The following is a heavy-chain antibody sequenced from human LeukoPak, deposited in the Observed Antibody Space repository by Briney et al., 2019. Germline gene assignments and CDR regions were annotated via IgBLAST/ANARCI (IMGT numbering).Heavy chain of an antibody. D-gene: IGHD3-10*01. CDR2: ISCSSSYI. J-gene: IGHJ4*02. CDR1: GFTFSSYS. Sequence: GGSLRLSCAASGFTFSSYSMNWARQAPGKGLEWVSSISCSSSYIYYADSVKGRFTISRDNAKNSLYLQMNSLRAEDTAVYYCARDSGTLDYWGQGTLVTVSS. CDR3: ARDSGTLDY. V-gene: IGHV3-21*01.